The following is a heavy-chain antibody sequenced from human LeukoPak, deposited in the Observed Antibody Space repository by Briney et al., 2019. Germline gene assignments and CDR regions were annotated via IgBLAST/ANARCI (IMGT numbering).Heavy chain of an antibody. Sequence: SETLSLTCTVSGGSISSYYWSWIRQPPGKGLEWIGYIYYSGSTKYNPSLRSRVAISVSMPKNQFSLKVTSVTAAVTAVYYCARALGGSYFDFWGQGTLVTVSS. V-gene: IGHV4-59*01. J-gene: IGHJ4*02. CDR1: GGSISSYY. D-gene: IGHD1-26*01. CDR2: IYYSGST. CDR3: ARALGGSYFDF.